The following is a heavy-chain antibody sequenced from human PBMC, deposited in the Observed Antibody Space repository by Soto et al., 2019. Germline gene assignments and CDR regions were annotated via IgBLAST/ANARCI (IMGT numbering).Heavy chain of an antibody. CDR1: GFTFGDYA. CDR3: TREPLVVPAAPFDY. J-gene: IGHJ4*02. D-gene: IGHD2-2*01. Sequence: GGSLRLSCTASGFTFGDYAMSWFRQAPGKGLEWVGFIRSKAYGGTTEYAASVKGRFTISRDDSKSIAYLQMNSLKTEDTAVYYCTREPLVVPAAPFDYWGQGTLVTVSS. CDR2: IRSKAYGGTT. V-gene: IGHV3-49*03.